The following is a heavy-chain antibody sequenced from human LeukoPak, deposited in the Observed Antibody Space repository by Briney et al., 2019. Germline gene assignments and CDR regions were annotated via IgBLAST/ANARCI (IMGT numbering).Heavy chain of an antibody. D-gene: IGHD2-21*01. CDR1: GYTFTSYY. J-gene: IGHJ6*03. CDR2: INPSGGST. V-gene: IGHV1-46*01. CDR3: ARGDPPHYYYMDV. Sequence: ASVTVSFKASGYTFTSYYMHWVRQPPGQGLEWMGIINPSGGSTSYAQKFQGRVTMTRDMSTSTVYMELSSLRSEDTAVYYCARGDPPHYYYMDVWGKGTTVTVSS.